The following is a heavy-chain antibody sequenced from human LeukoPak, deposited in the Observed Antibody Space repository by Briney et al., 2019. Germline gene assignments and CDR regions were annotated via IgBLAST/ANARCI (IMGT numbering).Heavy chain of an antibody. J-gene: IGHJ4*02. CDR2: IYYSGST. V-gene: IGHV4-30-4*01. D-gene: IGHD5-12*01. Sequence: SETLSLTCTVSGGSISSCVYYWSWIPQPPGKGLEGIGYIYYSGSTYYNPSLKSRVNILVDQSKNQFSLKLSSVTAADRAVYYCAGGDSGYVGYWGQGTLVTVSS. CDR1: GGSISSCVYY. CDR3: AGGDSGYVGY.